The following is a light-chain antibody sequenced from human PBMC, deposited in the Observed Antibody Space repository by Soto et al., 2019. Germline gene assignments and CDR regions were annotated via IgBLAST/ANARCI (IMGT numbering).Light chain of an antibody. Sequence: QLVLTQSPSASASLGASVKLTCTLSSGHKKYAIAWHQQQPQKGPRYLMNVNSDGSHSKGDGIPDCFSGSSSGTERYLIISSLQSEDEADYYCQTWGTGFRVFGGGTKLTVL. J-gene: IGLJ3*02. CDR2: VNSDGSH. CDR1: SGHKKYA. V-gene: IGLV4-69*01. CDR3: QTWGTGFRV.